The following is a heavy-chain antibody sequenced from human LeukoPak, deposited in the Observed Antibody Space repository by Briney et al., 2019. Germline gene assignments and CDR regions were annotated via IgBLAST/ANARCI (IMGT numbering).Heavy chain of an antibody. CDR2: IYYSGST. J-gene: IGHJ4*02. V-gene: IGHV4-39*01. CDR3: ARLPTITFFDY. D-gene: IGHD5-12*01. Sequence: PSETLSLTCTVSGGSISSYYWGWIRQPPGRGLEWIGSIYYSGSTSYNPSLKSRVTISVDTSKNQFSLKLSSVTAADTAVYYCARLPTITFFDYWGQGTLVTVSS. CDR1: GGSISSYY.